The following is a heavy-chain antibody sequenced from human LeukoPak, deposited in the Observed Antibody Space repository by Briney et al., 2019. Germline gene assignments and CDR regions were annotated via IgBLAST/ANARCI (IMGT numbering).Heavy chain of an antibody. J-gene: IGHJ5*02. Sequence: PSETLSLTCTVSGGSVSSGSYYWSWIRQHPGKGLEWIGYIYYSGSTNYNPSLKSRVTISVDTSKNQFSLKLSSVTAADTAVYYCARVSSWYWFDPWGQGTLVTVSS. D-gene: IGHD6-13*01. CDR1: GGSVSSGSYY. CDR3: ARVSSWYWFDP. CDR2: IYYSGST. V-gene: IGHV4-61*01.